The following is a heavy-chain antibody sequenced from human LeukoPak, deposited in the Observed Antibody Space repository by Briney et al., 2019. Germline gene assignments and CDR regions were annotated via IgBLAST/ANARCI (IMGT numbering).Heavy chain of an antibody. D-gene: IGHD5-18*01. CDR2: IYSGGST. CDR3: AREGYSYRGFDY. CDR1: GFTFSSYA. V-gene: IGHV3-53*01. Sequence: GGSLRLSCAASGFTFSSYAMSWVRQAPGKGLEWVSVIYSGGSTYYADSVKGRFTISRDNSKNTLYLQMNSLRAEDTAVYCCAREGYSYRGFDYWGQGTLVTVSS. J-gene: IGHJ4*02.